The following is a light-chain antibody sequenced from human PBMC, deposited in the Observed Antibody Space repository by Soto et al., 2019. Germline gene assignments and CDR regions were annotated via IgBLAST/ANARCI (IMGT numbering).Light chain of an antibody. CDR2: LGS. J-gene: IGKJ2*01. CDR1: QSLLHSNGYNY. V-gene: IGKV2-28*01. CDR3: MQPLQRPNT. Sequence: DIVMTQSPLSLPVTPGEPASISCRSSQSLLHSNGYNYLDWYLQKPGQSPQLLIYLGSNRASGVPDRFSGSGSGKDFTLKISRVEAEDVGVYYCMQPLQRPNTFGQGTKLEIK.